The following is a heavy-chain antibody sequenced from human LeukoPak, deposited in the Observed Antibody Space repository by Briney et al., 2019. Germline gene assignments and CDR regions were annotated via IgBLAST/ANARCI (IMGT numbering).Heavy chain of an antibody. J-gene: IGHJ3*02. CDR3: AKKLYGDYQSRGAFDI. Sequence: ASVKVSCKASGYTFTSYGISWVRQAPGQGLEWMGWISAYNGNTNYAQKLQGRVTMTTDTSTSTAYMELRSLRSDDTAVYYCAKKLYGDYQSRGAFDIWGQGTMVTVSS. V-gene: IGHV1-18*01. CDR2: ISAYNGNT. D-gene: IGHD4-17*01. CDR1: GYTFTSYG.